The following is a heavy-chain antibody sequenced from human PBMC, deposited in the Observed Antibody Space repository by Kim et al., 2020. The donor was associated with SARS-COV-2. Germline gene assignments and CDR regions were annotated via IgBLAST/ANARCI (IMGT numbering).Heavy chain of an antibody. J-gene: IGHJ6*02. D-gene: IGHD1-26*01. CDR3: ARDLSGSGSYGTYGMDV. V-gene: IGHV3-11*05. Sequence: VKSRFTISRDNAKNSLYLQMNSLRAEDTAVYYCARDLSGSGSYGTYGMDVWGQGTTVTVSS.